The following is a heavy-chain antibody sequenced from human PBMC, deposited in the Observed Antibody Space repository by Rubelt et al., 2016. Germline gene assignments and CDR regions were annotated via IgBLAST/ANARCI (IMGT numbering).Heavy chain of an antibody. Sequence: EVQLVESGGGLVQRGESLRLSCAASGFTFSSHWMQWVRQAPGKGLVWVSRVNTDGSSTIYADSVKGRFTISRDNAKNTVCLQMNSLRAEDTAMYYCAYEFRGIWGQGTMVTVSS. CDR3: AYEFRGI. CDR1: GFTFSSHW. J-gene: IGHJ3*02. D-gene: IGHD3-10*01. CDR2: VNTDGSST. V-gene: IGHV3-74*01.